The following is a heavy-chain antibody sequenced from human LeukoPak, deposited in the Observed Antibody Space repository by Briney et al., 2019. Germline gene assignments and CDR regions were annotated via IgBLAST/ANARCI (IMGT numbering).Heavy chain of an antibody. CDR3: ARVYYSSSYDYWYFDL. Sequence: ASETLSLTCAVYGGSFSGYYWSWIRQPPGKGLEWIGEINHSGSANYNPSLKSRVTISVDTSKNQFSLKLSSVTAADTAVYYCARVYYSSSYDYWYFDLWGRGTLVTVSS. J-gene: IGHJ2*01. CDR1: GGSFSGYY. D-gene: IGHD6-13*01. V-gene: IGHV4-34*01. CDR2: INHSGSA.